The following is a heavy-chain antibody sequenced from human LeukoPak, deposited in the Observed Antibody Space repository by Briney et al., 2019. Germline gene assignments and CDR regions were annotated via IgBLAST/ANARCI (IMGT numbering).Heavy chain of an antibody. CDR2: IYYSGST. Sequence: PSETLSLTCTVSGGSISSGGYCWSWIRRHPGKGLEWIGYIYYSGSTYYNPSLKSRVTISVDTSKTQFSLKLSSVTAADTAVYYCARASFYSGYDAYYFDYWGQGTLVTVPS. J-gene: IGHJ4*02. D-gene: IGHD5-12*01. V-gene: IGHV4-31*03. CDR1: GGSISSGGYC. CDR3: ARASFYSGYDAYYFDY.